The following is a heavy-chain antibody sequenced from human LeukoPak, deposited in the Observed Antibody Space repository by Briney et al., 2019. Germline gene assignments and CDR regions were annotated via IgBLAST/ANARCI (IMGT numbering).Heavy chain of an antibody. J-gene: IGHJ5*02. CDR3: ASKTYYYGSGSIP. V-gene: IGHV3-30*02. CDR1: GFTFSSYG. D-gene: IGHD3-10*01. Sequence: GGSLRLSCAASGFTFSSYGMHWVRQAPGKGLEWVAFIRYDGSNKYYADSVKGRFTISRDNSKNTLYLQMNSLRAEDTAVYYCASKTYYYGSGSIPWGQGTLVTVSS. CDR2: IRYDGSNK.